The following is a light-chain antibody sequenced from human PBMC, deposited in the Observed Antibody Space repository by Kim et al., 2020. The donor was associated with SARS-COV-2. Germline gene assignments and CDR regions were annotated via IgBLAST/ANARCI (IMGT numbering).Light chain of an antibody. V-gene: IGKV3-15*01. CDR3: QRGLT. CDR2: GAS. CDR1: QSVRGN. J-gene: IGKJ4*01. Sequence: EIVMTQSPPTLSLSPGERATLSCRASQSVRGNLAWYQQRPGQAPRLLIYGASIRATGVPARFSGSGSGTEFTLTISSLQSEDFAVYYCQRGLTFGGGTKVDIK.